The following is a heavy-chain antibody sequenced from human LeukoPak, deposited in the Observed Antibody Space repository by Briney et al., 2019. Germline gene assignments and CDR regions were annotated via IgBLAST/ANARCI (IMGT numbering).Heavy chain of an antibody. D-gene: IGHD6-19*01. CDR3: ARKNSSGWYHYYFDY. Sequence: SETLSLTCTVSGGSISSGGYYWSWIRQHPGKGLEWIGYIYYSGSTYYNPSLKSRVTISVDTSKNQFSLKLSSVTAADTAVYYCARKNSSGWYHYYFDYWGQGTLVTVSS. V-gene: IGHV4-31*03. CDR2: IYYSGST. J-gene: IGHJ4*02. CDR1: GGSISSGGYY.